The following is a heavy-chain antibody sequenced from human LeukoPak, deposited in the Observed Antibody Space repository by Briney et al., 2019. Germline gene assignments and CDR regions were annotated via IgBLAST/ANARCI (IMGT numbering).Heavy chain of an antibody. Sequence: GGSPRLSCAASGFTFSSYWMHWVRQAPGKGLVWVSRIKSDGSTNYADSVKGRFTISRDNAKNTLSLQMNSLRAEDTGVYYCARAPSEIGGYYPEYFRHWGQGTLVTVSS. CDR2: IKSDGST. D-gene: IGHD3-22*01. CDR1: GFTFSSYW. J-gene: IGHJ1*01. CDR3: ARAPSEIGGYYPEYFRH. V-gene: IGHV3-74*01.